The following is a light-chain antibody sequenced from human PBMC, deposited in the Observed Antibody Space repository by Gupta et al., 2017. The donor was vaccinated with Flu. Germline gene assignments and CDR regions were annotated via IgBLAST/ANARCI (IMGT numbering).Light chain of an antibody. CDR2: RNN. V-gene: IGLV3-9*01. J-gene: IGLJ3*02. CDR3: HAWDSFTASV. CDR1: NIGSRN. Sequence: GGNNIGSRNVHWYQQKPGQAPVLIINRNNNRPSGIPERFSGSKSDNTAALTINGAQAGDEADYYCHAWDSFTASVFGGGTKVTVL.